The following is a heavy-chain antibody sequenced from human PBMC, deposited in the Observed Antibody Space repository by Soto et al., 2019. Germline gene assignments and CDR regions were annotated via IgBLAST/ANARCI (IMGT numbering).Heavy chain of an antibody. J-gene: IGHJ4*02. V-gene: IGHV3-33*01. CDR1: GFTFSSYG. CDR3: ARNSHPGSRIAVAGTGDY. CDR2: IWYDGSNK. Sequence: PLRLSCAASGFTFSSYGMHWVRQAPGKGLEWVAVIWYDGSNKYYADSVKGRFTISRDNSKNTLYLQMNSLRAEDTAVYYCARNSHPGSRIAVAGTGDYWGQGTLVTVSS. D-gene: IGHD6-19*01.